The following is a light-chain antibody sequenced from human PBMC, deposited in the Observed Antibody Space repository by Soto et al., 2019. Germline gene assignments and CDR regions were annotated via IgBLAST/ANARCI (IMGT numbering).Light chain of an antibody. CDR3: QQYHNWPPQYT. Sequence: EIVMTQSPASLSVSPGDGATLSCRASQTIASNLAWYQQKPGQGPRLLIHGASTRAAGVPARFSGSGSGTDFAHTISRLQAEDVAVYYCQQYHNWPPQYTFGQGPKLQIK. CDR1: QTIASN. CDR2: GAS. J-gene: IGKJ2*01. V-gene: IGKV3-15*01.